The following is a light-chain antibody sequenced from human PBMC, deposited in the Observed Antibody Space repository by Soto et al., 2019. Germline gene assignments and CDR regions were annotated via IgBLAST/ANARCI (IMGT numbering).Light chain of an antibody. J-gene: IGLJ2*01. V-gene: IGLV2-14*01. CDR3: SSYTTNNAHV. CDR2: EVF. Sequence: QSVLTQPASVSASPGQSISISCTGTSNDIGVFDYVSWYQQHPGKAPKLIIFEVFNRPSGVSTRFSGSKSGSTASLTISGLQAEDEADYFCSSYTTNNAHVFGGGTKLTVL. CDR1: SNDIGVFDY.